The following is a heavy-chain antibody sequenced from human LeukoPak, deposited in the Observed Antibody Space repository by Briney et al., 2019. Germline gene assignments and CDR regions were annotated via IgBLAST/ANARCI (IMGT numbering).Heavy chain of an antibody. D-gene: IGHD2-21*02. CDR1: GGSISSGDYY. J-gene: IGHJ4*02. CDR2: IYYSGST. CDR3: ARASGMVTLDY. V-gene: IGHV4-31*03. Sequence: PSEALSLTCTVSGGSISSGDYYWSWLRQHPGKGLEWIGYIYYSGSTYYNPSLKSRITISEDTSKNQFSLKLSSVTAADTAVYYCARASGMVTLDYWGQGTLVTVSS.